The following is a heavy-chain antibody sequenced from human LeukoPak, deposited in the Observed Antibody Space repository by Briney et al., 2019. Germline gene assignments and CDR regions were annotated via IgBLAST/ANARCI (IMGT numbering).Heavy chain of an antibody. CDR2: ISGNGDSR. J-gene: IGHJ4*02. V-gene: IGHV3-23*01. CDR1: GFTFTNHA. CDR3: AKNPLVAGTIYFDY. Sequence: GGSLRLSCAASGFTFTNHAMSWVRQAPGKGLEWVSSISGNGDSRNYADSVKGRFTISRDNSKSTLYLEMHSLRAEDTAVYYCAKNPLVAGTIYFDYWGQGTLVTVSS. D-gene: IGHD6-19*01.